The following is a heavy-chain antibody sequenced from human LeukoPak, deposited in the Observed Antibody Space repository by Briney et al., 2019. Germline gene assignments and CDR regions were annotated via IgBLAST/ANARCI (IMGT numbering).Heavy chain of an antibody. CDR3: ARDLNWNDLDSDAFDI. Sequence: ASVKVSCKASGFTFSGYYMHWVRQAPGQGFEWMGWINPNSGGTNFAQKFQGRVTMTRDTSISTAYMELSRLRSDDTAVYYCARDLNWNDLDSDAFDIWGQGTMVTVSS. V-gene: IGHV1-2*02. D-gene: IGHD1-1*01. J-gene: IGHJ3*02. CDR1: GFTFSGYY. CDR2: INPNSGGT.